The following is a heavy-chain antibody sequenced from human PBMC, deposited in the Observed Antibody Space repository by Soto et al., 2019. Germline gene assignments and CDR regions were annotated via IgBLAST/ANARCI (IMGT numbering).Heavy chain of an antibody. Sequence: VQLLESGGGLVQPGGSLRLSCAASGFTFNKYAISLVRQAPGQGLEWMGGIIPIFGTANYAQNFQGRVTITADESTSTAYMELRSLRSEDTAVYYCARGVHYDSSGYYYFYWGQGTLVTVSS. D-gene: IGHD3-22*01. CDR3: ARGVHYDSSGYYYFY. CDR2: IIPIFGTA. CDR1: GFTFNKYA. V-gene: IGHV1-69*01. J-gene: IGHJ4*02.